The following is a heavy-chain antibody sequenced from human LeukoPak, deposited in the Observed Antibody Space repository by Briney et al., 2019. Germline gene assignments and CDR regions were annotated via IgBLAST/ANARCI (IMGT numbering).Heavy chain of an antibody. CDR2: IRYDGSNK. CDR3: AKDSPPYCGGDCYSNWFGP. Sequence: GGSLRLSCAASGFTFSSYGTHWVRQAPGKGLEWVAFIRYDGSNKYYADSVKGRFTISRDDSKNTLYLQMNSLRAEDTAVYYCAKDSPPYCGGDCYSNWFGPWGQGTLVTVSS. CDR1: GFTFSSYG. J-gene: IGHJ5*02. V-gene: IGHV3-30*02. D-gene: IGHD2-21*02.